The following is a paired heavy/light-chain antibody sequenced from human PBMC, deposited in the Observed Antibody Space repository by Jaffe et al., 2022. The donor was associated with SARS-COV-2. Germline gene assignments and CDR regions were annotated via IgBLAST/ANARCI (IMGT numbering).Light chain of an antibody. Sequence: EIVLTQSPATLSLSPGERATLSCRASQSVSSYLAWYQQKPGQAPRLLIYDASNRATGIPARFSGSGSGTDFTLTISSLEPEDFAVYYCQQRSNWPTFGPGTKVDIK. CDR2: DAS. V-gene: IGKV3-11*01. CDR1: QSVSSY. J-gene: IGKJ3*01. CDR3: QQRSNWPT.
Heavy chain of an antibody. CDR3: ARGNLWDIVVVVAAMLWFDP. V-gene: IGHV4-39*01. CDR2: IYYSGST. CDR1: GGSISSSSYY. J-gene: IGHJ5*02. Sequence: QLQLQESGPGLVKPSETLSLTCTVSGGSISSSSYYWGWIRQPPGKGLEWIGSIYYSGSTYYNPSLKSRVTISVDTSKNQFSLKLSSVTAADTAVYYCARGNLWDIVVVVAAMLWFDPWGQGTLVTVSS. D-gene: IGHD2-15*01.